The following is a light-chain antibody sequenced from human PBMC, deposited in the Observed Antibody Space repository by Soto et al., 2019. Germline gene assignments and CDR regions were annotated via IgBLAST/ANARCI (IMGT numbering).Light chain of an antibody. V-gene: IGKV3-11*01. J-gene: IGKJ5*01. CDR2: DAS. CDR3: QQRSNWPPIT. Sequence: EIVLTQSPGTLSVSPGDRVTLSCRASQSVSSYLAWYQQKPGQAPRLLIYDASNRATGIPARFSGSGSGTDFTLTISSLEPEDFAVYYCQQRSNWPPITFGQGTRLEIK. CDR1: QSVSSY.